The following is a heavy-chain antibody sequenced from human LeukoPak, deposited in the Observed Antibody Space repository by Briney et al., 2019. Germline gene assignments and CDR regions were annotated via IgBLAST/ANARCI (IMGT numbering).Heavy chain of an antibody. CDR1: GFTFSSYG. J-gene: IGHJ4*02. CDR3: TREGGGSSGDVIEYYFDY. Sequence: GRSLTLSCAASGFTFSSYGMHWVRQAPGKGLEWVAVIWYDGSNKYYEDSVKGRFTISNDNSKNTLYLQMNSLRAEDTAVYYCTREGGGSSGDVIEYYFDYWGQGTLVTVSS. CDR2: IWYDGSNK. V-gene: IGHV3-33*01. D-gene: IGHD6-19*01.